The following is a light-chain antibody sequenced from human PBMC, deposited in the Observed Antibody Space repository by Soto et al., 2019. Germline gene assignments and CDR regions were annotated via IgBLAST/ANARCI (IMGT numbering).Light chain of an antibody. V-gene: IGLV2-23*01. CDR3: CSYAGTNPYV. Sequence: QSALTPPASVSGSPGQSSTISCTGTCCDVGPYDLVSWYKKHPDKAPQLMIYKGTKRPSGGSDRFSGSKSGNKASLTISGLQAEDEAYYYCCSYAGTNPYVFGLGTKLTVL. J-gene: IGLJ1*01. CDR1: CCDVGPYDL. CDR2: KGT.